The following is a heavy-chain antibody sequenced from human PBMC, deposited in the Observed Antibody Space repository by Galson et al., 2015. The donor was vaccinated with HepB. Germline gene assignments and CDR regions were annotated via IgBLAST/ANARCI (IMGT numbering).Heavy chain of an antibody. CDR3: ARAGRDIVVVLDP. D-gene: IGHD2-2*01. Sequence: SVKVSCKASGGTFSSYAISWVRQAPGQGLEWMGGIIPIFGTANYAQKFQGRVTITADESTSTAYMELSSLRSEDTAVYYCARAGRDIVVVLDPWGQGTLVTVSS. CDR1: GGTFSSYA. CDR2: IIPIFGTA. J-gene: IGHJ5*02. V-gene: IGHV1-69*13.